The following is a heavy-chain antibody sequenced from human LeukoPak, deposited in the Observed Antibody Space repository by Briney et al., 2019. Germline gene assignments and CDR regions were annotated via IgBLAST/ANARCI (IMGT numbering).Heavy chain of an antibody. D-gene: IGHD5-18*01. CDR2: IIPIFGTA. V-gene: IGHV1-69*13. Sequence: SVKVSCKASGGTFISYAISWVRQAPGQGLEWMGGIIPIFGTANYAQKFQGRVTITADESTSTACMELSSLRSEDTAVYYCARAIYSYGSWFDPWGQGTLVTVSS. CDR3: ARAIYSYGSWFDP. J-gene: IGHJ5*02. CDR1: GGTFISYA.